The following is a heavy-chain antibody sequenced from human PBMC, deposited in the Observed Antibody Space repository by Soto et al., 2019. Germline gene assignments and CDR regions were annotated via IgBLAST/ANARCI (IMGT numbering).Heavy chain of an antibody. Sequence: PGGSLRLSCAASGFTFSSYEMNWVRQAPGKGLEWVSYISSSGSTIYYADSVKGRFTISRDNAKNSLYLQMNSLRAEDTAVYYYARLPGDGYSVYDFSAQRYSGIEVCGQGSTVTVSS. V-gene: IGHV3-48*03. CDR2: ISSSGSTI. CDR1: GFTFSSYE. D-gene: IGHD5-12*01. CDR3: ARLPGDGYSVYDFSAQRYSGIEV. J-gene: IGHJ6*02.